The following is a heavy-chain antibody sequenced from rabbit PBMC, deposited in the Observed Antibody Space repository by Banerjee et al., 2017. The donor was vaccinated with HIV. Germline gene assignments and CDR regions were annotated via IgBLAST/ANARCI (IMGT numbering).Heavy chain of an antibody. V-gene: IGHV1S42*01. D-gene: IGHD3-1*01. CDR2: IYAGDGSI. CDR3: ARDKELTIWGYEFDL. CDR1: GFSLFMYW. Sequence: EESGGGLVKPGGTLTLTCKASGFSLFMYWMCWVRQAPGKGLDLIGCIYAGDGSIDYTNWVNGRFTISKTSSTVDLKMTSLTAADTATYFCARDKELTIWGYEFDLWGPGTLVTVS. J-gene: IGHJ4*01.